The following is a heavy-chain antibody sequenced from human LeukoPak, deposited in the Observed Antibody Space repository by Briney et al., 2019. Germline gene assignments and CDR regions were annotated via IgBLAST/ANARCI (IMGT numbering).Heavy chain of an antibody. D-gene: IGHD2-15*01. CDR3: ARQEYCSGGSCYTWFDP. Sequence: GESLKISCKGSGYSINNYWIGWVRQMPGKGMEWMGIIYPADSDIRYSPSFQGQVTISADKSISTAYLQWSSLKASDTAMYYCARQEYCSGGSCYTWFDPWGQGTLVTVSS. J-gene: IGHJ5*02. CDR2: IYPADSDI. CDR1: GYSINNYW. V-gene: IGHV5-51*01.